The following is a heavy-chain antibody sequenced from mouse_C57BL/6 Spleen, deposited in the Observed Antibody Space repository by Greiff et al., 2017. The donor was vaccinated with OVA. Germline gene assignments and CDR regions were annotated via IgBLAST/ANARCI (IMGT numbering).Heavy chain of an antibody. CDR3: ARGPYYYGSSPYWYFDV. CDR1: GFTFSDYY. Sequence: EVKLMESEGGLVQPGSSMKLSCTASGFTFSDYYMAWVRQVPEKGLEWVANINYDGSSTYYLDSLKSRFIISRDNAKNILYLQMSSLKSEDTATYYCARGPYYYGSSPYWYFDVWGTGTTVTVSS. CDR2: INYDGSST. J-gene: IGHJ1*03. V-gene: IGHV5-16*01. D-gene: IGHD1-1*01.